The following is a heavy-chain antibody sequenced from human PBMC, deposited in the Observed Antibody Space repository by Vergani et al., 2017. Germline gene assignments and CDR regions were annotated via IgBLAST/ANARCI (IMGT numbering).Heavy chain of an antibody. CDR3: ASSEYSGSYRGRY. V-gene: IGHV3-21*01. J-gene: IGHJ4*02. CDR1: GFTFSSYS. CDR2: ISSSSSYI. Sequence: EVQLVESGGGLVKPGGSLRLSCAASGFTFSSYSMNWVRQAPGKGLDWVSSISSSSSYIYYADSVKGRFTISRDNAKNSLYLQMNSLRAEDTAVYYCASSEYSGSYRGRYWGQGTLVTVSS. D-gene: IGHD1-26*01.